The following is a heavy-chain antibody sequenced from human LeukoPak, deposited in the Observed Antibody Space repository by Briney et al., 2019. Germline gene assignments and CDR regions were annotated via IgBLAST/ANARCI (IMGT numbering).Heavy chain of an antibody. CDR1: GASISSYY. J-gene: IGHJ4*02. V-gene: IGHV4-34*01. D-gene: IGHD6-19*01. CDR3: ARVIAVAGTDY. CDR2: INHSGST. Sequence: PSETLSLTCTVSGASISSYYWSWIRQPPGKGLEWIGEINHSGSTNYNPSLKSRVTISVDTSKNQFSLKLSSVTAADMAVYYCARVIAVAGTDYWGQGTLVTVSS.